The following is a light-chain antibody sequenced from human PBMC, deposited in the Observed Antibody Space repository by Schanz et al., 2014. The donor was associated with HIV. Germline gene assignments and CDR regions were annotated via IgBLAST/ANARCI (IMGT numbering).Light chain of an antibody. J-gene: IGLJ2*01. CDR1: SGYSTYK. V-gene: IGLV9-49*01. Sequence: QLVLTQPPSASASLGASVTLTCTLSSGYSTYKVDWYQQRPGKGPRFVMRVGTGGIVGSKGDGIPDRFSVLGSGLNRYMTIKNIQEEDESDYHCGADHGSGSNWVFGGGTKLTVL. CDR2: VGTGGIVG. CDR3: GADHGSGSNWV.